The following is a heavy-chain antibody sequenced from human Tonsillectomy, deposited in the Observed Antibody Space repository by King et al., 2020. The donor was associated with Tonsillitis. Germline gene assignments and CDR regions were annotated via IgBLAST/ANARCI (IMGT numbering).Heavy chain of an antibody. V-gene: IGHV3-48*01. CDR3: ATSLI. D-gene: IGHD3-10*01. Sequence: DVQLVESGGGLVQPGGSLRLSCAASGISISSYNMNWVRQVPGKGLQWVSYISPDGGAIYYADSVKGRFTISRDNAKNSLSLQMNSLRVEDTAVYYCATSLIRGQGTLVTVSS. CDR1: GISISSYN. J-gene: IGHJ4*02. CDR2: ISPDGGAI.